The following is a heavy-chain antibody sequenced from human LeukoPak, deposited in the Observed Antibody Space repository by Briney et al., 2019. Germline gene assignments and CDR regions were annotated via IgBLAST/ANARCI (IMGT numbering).Heavy chain of an antibody. D-gene: IGHD6-13*01. V-gene: IGHV3-7*03. CDR2: IRQDGSDK. Sequence: PGGSLRLSCVASGFTLSSYWVTWVRQAPGKGLEWVANIRQDGSDKYYVDSVKGRFTISRDNAKNSVYLQMNSLRVEDTAVYYCARGIAAAGSYWGQGTLVTVSS. J-gene: IGHJ4*02. CDR3: ARGIAAAGSY. CDR1: GFTLSSYW.